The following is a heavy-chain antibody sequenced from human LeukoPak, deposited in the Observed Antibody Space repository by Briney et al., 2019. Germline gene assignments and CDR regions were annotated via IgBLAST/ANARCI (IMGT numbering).Heavy chain of an antibody. Sequence: PETLSLTCTVSGGSISSGGYYWTWIRQPPGKGLEWIGEINHSGSTKYNPSLKSRVTISVDTSKNQFSLKLSSVTAADTAVYYCARGYYDTSAYSRDWYFDLWGRGTLVTVSS. V-gene: IGHV4-39*07. CDR2: INHSGST. J-gene: IGHJ2*01. D-gene: IGHD3-22*01. CDR1: GGSISSGGYY. CDR3: ARGYYDTSAYSRDWYFDL.